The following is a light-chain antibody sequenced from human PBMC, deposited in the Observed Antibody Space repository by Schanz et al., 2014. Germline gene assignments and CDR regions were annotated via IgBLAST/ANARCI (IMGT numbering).Light chain of an antibody. Sequence: EIVLTQSPGTLSLSPGERATLSCRASQSVSSSYLAWYQQKPGQAPSLLIHDASIRATGLPARFGGSGSGTDFTLTISSLEPEDFAVYYCQQRSIWPLTFGGGTKVEIK. V-gene: IGKV3-11*01. CDR1: QSVSSSY. CDR2: DAS. CDR3: QQRSIWPLT. J-gene: IGKJ4*01.